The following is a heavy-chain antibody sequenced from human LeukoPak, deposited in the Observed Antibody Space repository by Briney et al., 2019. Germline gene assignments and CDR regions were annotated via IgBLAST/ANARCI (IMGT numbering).Heavy chain of an antibody. Sequence: SETLSLTCAVYGGSFSGYYWSWIRQPPGKGLVWIGEINHSGSTNYNPSLKSRVTISVDRSKNQFSLKLSSVTAADTAVYYCARGVYGDCVAPLNWFDPWGQGTLVTVSS. J-gene: IGHJ5*02. CDR3: ARGVYGDCVAPLNWFDP. D-gene: IGHD4-17*01. V-gene: IGHV4-34*01. CDR2: INHSGST. CDR1: GGSFSGYY.